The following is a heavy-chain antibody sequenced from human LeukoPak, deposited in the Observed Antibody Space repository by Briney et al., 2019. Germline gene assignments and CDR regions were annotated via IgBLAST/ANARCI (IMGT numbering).Heavy chain of an antibody. CDR1: GFTFSAYT. Sequence: GGSLRLSCAASGFTFSAYTMQRVRQAPGKGLEYVSAISNNGGSTYYANSVKGRFAISRDNSKNTLYLQMGSLRAEDTAVYYCAKASGNAHYFDYWGQGTLVTVSS. V-gene: IGHV3-64*01. J-gene: IGHJ4*02. CDR2: ISNNGGST. D-gene: IGHD5-12*01. CDR3: AKASGNAHYFDY.